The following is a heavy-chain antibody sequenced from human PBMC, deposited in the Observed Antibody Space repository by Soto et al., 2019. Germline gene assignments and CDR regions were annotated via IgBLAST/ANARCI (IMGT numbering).Heavy chain of an antibody. CDR3: ARGLVFIAAAPNCNWFDP. D-gene: IGHD6-13*01. V-gene: IGHV4-34*01. CDR1: GGSFSGYY. Sequence: SETXSLTCAVYGGSFSGYYWRWIRQPPGKGLEWIGEINHSGSTNYNPSLKSRVTISVDTSKNQFSLKLSSVTAADTAVYYCARGLVFIAAAPNCNWFDPWGQGTLVTVSS. CDR2: INHSGST. J-gene: IGHJ5*02.